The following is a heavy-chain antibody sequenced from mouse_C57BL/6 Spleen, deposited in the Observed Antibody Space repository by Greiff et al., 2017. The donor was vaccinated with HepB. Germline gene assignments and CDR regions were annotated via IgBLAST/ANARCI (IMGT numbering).Heavy chain of an antibody. CDR3: ARGHNYYGSSSYYFDY. D-gene: IGHD1-1*01. Sequence: QVQLQQSGPELVKPGASVKISCKASGYAFSSSWMNWVKQRPGQGLEWIGRIYPGDGDTNYNGKFKGKATLTADKSSSTAYMQLSSLTSEDSAVYVCARGHNYYGSSSYYFDYWGQGTTLTVSS. CDR1: GYAFSSSW. CDR2: IYPGDGDT. J-gene: IGHJ2*01. V-gene: IGHV1-82*01.